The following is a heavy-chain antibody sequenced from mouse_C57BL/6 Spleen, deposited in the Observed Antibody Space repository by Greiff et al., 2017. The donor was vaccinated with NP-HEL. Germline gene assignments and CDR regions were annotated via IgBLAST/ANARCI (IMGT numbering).Heavy chain of an antibody. V-gene: IGHV1-50*01. CDR2: IDPSDSYT. CDR1: GYTFTSYW. J-gene: IGHJ2*01. CDR3: ARKGIYYFDY. Sequence: QVQLKQSGAELAKPGASVKLSCKASGYTFTSYWMQWVKQRPGQGLEWIGEIDPSDSYTNYNQKFKGKATLTVDTSSSTAYMQLSSLTSEDSAVYYCARKGIYYFDYWGQGTTLTVSS.